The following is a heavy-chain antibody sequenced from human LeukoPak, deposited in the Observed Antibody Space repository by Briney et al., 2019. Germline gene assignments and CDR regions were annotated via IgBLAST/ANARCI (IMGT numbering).Heavy chain of an antibody. Sequence: SETLSLTCSVYSGSFSGYYWSWIRQPPGKGLEWIGEINHSGSTNYNPSLKSRVTISIDTSKNQFSLKLSSVTAADTAVYYCARHLYSSSWRYYYYMDVWGKGTTVTISS. CDR1: SGSFSGYY. V-gene: IGHV4-34*01. CDR3: ARHLYSSSWRYYYYMDV. D-gene: IGHD6-13*01. CDR2: INHSGST. J-gene: IGHJ6*03.